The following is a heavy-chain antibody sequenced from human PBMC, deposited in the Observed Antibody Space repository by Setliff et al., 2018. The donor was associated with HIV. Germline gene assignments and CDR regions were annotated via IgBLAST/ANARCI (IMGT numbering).Heavy chain of an antibody. J-gene: IGHJ5*02. CDR1: GYIFTTFG. V-gene: IGHV1-18*01. D-gene: IGHD6-13*01. CDR2: INTHNGNT. Sequence: ASVKVSCKASGYIFTTFGFSWVRQAPGQRLEWMGWINTHNGNTHYAQRFQGRVTMTRDTSTTTAYMELRSLRSDDTAVYYCARATGAADLWGQGTKVTVSS. CDR3: ARATGAADL.